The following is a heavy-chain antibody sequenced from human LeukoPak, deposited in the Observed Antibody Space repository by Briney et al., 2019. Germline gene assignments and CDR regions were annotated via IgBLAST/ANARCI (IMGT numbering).Heavy chain of an antibody. CDR1: GFTFSNYA. D-gene: IGHD6-19*01. Sequence: PGGSLRLSCAASGFTFSNYAMSWVRQAPGKGLEWVSDISGSGGSTYYADSVKGRFTISRDNSKNTLYLQMNSLRAEDTAVYYCAKDLAVAAFWHYFDYWGQGILVTVSS. CDR3: AKDLAVAAFWHYFDY. V-gene: IGHV3-23*01. J-gene: IGHJ4*02. CDR2: ISGSGGST.